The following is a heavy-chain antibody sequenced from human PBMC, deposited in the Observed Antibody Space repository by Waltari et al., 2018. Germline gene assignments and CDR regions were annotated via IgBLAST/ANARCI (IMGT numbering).Heavy chain of an antibody. D-gene: IGHD6-13*01. J-gene: IGHJ4*02. V-gene: IGHV3-53*01. CDR2: LYGGGAT. CDR1: GFLVRANY. CDR3: ARDHPIASGTFGD. Sequence: EVRLVEYGGGLVQPGGSLPISCSASGFLVRANYMSWVRRSPGKGLEWVSTLYGGGATFYADSVKGRFSITRDNSKNMVYLQMTTLRGDDTAVYYCARDHPIASGTFGDWGQGTQVTVSS.